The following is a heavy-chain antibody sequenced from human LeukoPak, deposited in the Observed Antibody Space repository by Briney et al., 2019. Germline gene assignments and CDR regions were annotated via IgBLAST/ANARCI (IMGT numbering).Heavy chain of an antibody. CDR3: AKAFRAAYFYDSSGDN. V-gene: IGHV3-23*01. CDR1: GFTFSSYA. D-gene: IGHD3-22*01. Sequence: GGSLRLSCAASGFTFSSYAMSWVRQAPGKGLEWVSAISGSGGSTYYADSVKGRFTISRDNSKNTLYLQMNSLRAEDTAVYYCAKAFRAAYFYDSSGDNWGQGTLVTVSP. J-gene: IGHJ4*02. CDR2: ISGSGGST.